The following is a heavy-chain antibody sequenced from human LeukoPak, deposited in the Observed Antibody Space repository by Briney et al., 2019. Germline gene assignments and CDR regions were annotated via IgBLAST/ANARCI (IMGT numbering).Heavy chain of an antibody. D-gene: IGHD4-23*01. CDR1: GYTFTSYY. J-gene: IGHJ4*02. CDR2: INPSAGST. CDR3: ARGRSPYGGGYYFDY. Sequence: ASVKVSCKASGYTFTSYYMHWVRQAPGQGLEWMGVINPSAGSTSYVQKFQGRVTMTRDTSTSTVYMELSSLRSEDTAVYYCARGRSPYGGGYYFDYWGQGTLVTVSS. V-gene: IGHV1-46*01.